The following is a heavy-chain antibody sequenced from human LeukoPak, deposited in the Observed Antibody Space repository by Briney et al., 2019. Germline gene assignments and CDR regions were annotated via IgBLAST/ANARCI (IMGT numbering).Heavy chain of an antibody. D-gene: IGHD2-15*01. CDR2: INPNGGGT. Sequence: ASVKVSCKASGYTFTGYYMHWVRQAPGQGLEWMGWINPNGGGTNYAQKFQGRVTMTRDTSISTAYMELSRLRSDDTAVYYCAREDVVVVAATLDYWGQGTLVTVSS. V-gene: IGHV1-2*02. CDR3: AREDVVVVAATLDY. CDR1: GYTFTGYY. J-gene: IGHJ4*02.